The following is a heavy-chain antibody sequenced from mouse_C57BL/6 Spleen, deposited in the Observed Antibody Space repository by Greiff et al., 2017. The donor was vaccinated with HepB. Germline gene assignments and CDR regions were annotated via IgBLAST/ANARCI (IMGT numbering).Heavy chain of an antibody. D-gene: IGHD1-1*01. CDR3: ARLVYYGSSPPYFDY. J-gene: IGHJ2*01. CDR1: GFSLTSYA. Sequence: VKLMESGPGLVAPSQSLSITCTVSGFSLTSYAISWVRQPPGKGLEWLGVIWTGGGTNYNSALKSRLSISKDNSKSQVFLKMNSLQTDDTARYYCARLVYYGSSPPYFDYWGQGTTLTVSS. CDR2: IWTGGGT. V-gene: IGHV2-9-1*01.